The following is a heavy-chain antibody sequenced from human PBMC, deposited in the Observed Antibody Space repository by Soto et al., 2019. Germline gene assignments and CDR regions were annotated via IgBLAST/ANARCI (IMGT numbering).Heavy chain of an antibody. D-gene: IGHD4-4*01. CDR3: ARDQGSGSNNNWFDP. CDR1: GASVSSASYY. J-gene: IGHJ5*02. CDR2: IYYSGRT. Sequence: SETLSLTCTVSGASVSSASYYWSWIRQPPGKGLEWIGYIYYSGRTDYNPSLKSRVTISLDTSKNQFSLKLSSVTAADTAVYYCARDQGSGSNNNWFDPWGQGTLVTVSS. V-gene: IGHV4-61*01.